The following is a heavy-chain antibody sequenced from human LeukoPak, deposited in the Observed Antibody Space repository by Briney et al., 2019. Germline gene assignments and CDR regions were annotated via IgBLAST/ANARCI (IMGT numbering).Heavy chain of an antibody. Sequence: SETLSLTCAVYGGSFSGYYWSWIRQPPGKGVEWIGEINHSGSTNYTPSLKSRVTISVDTSRNQFSLKLSSVTAADTAVYYCARSRIAARPRYFYYWGQGSLVTVSS. CDR3: ARSRIAARPRYFYY. CDR2: INHSGST. D-gene: IGHD6-6*01. J-gene: IGHJ4*02. V-gene: IGHV4-34*01. CDR1: GGSFSGYY.